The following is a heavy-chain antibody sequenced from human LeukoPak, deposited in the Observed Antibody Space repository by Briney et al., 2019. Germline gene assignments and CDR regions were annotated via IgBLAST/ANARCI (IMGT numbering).Heavy chain of an antibody. J-gene: IGHJ6*02. CDR1: GSTFSSYG. Sequence: GGSLRLSCAASGSTFSSYGMHWVRQAPGKGLEWVAVISYDGSNKYYADSVKGRFTISRDNSKNTLYLQMNSLRAEDTAVYYCAKDGMVRGVWGYYYYGMDVWGQGTTVTVSS. D-gene: IGHD3-10*01. CDR3: AKDGMVRGVWGYYYYGMDV. V-gene: IGHV3-30*18. CDR2: ISYDGSNK.